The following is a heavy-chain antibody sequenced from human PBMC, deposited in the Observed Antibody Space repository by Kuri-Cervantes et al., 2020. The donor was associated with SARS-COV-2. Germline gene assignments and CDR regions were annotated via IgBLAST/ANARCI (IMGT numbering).Heavy chain of an antibody. Sequence: ESLKISCTVSGGSISRNYWSWIRQPPGKGLEWIGYIYYSGSTNFNPSLKSRVTISVDTSKNQFSLKLSSVTAADTAVYYCARKIPYCSGGSCYSGWFDPWGQGTLVTVSS. V-gene: IGHV4-59*01. J-gene: IGHJ5*02. CDR3: ARKIPYCSGGSCYSGWFDP. CDR2: IYYSGST. D-gene: IGHD2-15*01. CDR1: GGSISRNY.